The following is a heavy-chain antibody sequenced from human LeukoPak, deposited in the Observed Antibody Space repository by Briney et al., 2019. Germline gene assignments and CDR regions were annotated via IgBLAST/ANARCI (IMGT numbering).Heavy chain of an antibody. Sequence: GGSLRLSCAASGFTFSSYAMSWVRQAPGKGLEWVSAISGSGGSTYYADSVKGRFTISRDNSKNTLYLQMNSLRAEDTAVYYCAKAPRGYCSGGSCYLSYFDYWGQGTLVTVSS. V-gene: IGHV3-23*01. CDR1: GFTFSSYA. CDR2: ISGSGGST. J-gene: IGHJ4*02. D-gene: IGHD2-15*01. CDR3: AKAPRGYCSGGSCYLSYFDY.